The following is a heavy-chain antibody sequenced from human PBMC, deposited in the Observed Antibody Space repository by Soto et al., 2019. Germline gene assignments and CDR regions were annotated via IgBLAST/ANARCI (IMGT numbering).Heavy chain of an antibody. D-gene: IGHD2-2*01. CDR3: ARENCPADTSWSCYGMDV. V-gene: IGHV3-21*01. CDR2: ISSSRSYI. CDR1: GFTFSNYN. Sequence: EVQLVESGGGLVKPGGSLRLSCAASGFTFSNYNMNWVRQAPGKGLEWVSSISSSRSYIYYADSVKGRFTISRDNAKNSLYLQMDSLRAEDTAVYYCARENCPADTSWSCYGMDVWGQGTTVTVSS. J-gene: IGHJ6*02.